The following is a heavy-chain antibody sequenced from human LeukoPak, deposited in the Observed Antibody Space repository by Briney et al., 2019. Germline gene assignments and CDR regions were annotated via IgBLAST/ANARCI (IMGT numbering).Heavy chain of an antibody. D-gene: IGHD3-22*01. V-gene: IGHV4-39*01. Sequence: SETLSLTCTVSGGSISSSSYYWGWIRQPPGKGLEWIGSIYYSGSTYYNPSLKSRVTISVDTSKNQFSLKLSSVTAADTAVYYCARHPEVVVDNWFDPWGQGTLVTVSS. CDR3: ARHPEVVVDNWFDP. CDR1: GGSISSSSYY. J-gene: IGHJ5*02. CDR2: IYYSGST.